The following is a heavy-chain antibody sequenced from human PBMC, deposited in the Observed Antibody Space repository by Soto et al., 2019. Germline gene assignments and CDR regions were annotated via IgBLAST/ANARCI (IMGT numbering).Heavy chain of an antibody. CDR3: ASVRGGSYYDMDV. J-gene: IGHJ6*02. CDR1: GGSISSSNW. D-gene: IGHD3-10*02. V-gene: IGHV4-4*02. CDR2: IYHSGST. Sequence: SETLSLTCAVSGGSISSSNWWSWVRQPPGKGLEWIGEIYHSGSTNYNPSLKSRVTISVDKSKNQFSLKLSSVTAADTAVYYCASVRGGSYYDMDVWGQGTTVT.